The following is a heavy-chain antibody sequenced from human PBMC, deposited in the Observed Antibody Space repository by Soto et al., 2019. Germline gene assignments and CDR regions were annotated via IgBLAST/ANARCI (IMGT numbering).Heavy chain of an antibody. CDR3: ARLPSTVFGVVIPGSYWYFDL. CDR2: IYPDDSKT. D-gene: IGHD3-3*01. V-gene: IGHV5-51*01. CDR1: GYSFSTHW. Sequence: LKISCKGSGYSFSTHWIGWVRQMPGKGLEWMAIIYPDDSKTKYSPSFQGQVTISADKSTSTAYLQWSSLKASDTAMYYCARLPSTVFGVVIPGSYWYFDLWGRGTLVTVSS. J-gene: IGHJ2*01.